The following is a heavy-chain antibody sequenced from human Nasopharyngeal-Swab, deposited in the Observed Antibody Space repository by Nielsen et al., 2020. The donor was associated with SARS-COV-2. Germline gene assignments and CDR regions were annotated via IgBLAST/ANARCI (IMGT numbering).Heavy chain of an antibody. Sequence: GSLRLSCTVSGGSISSRRYYWGWIRQPPGKGLEWIGSIYYSGSTYYNPSLKSRVTISVDTSKKQFSLKLISVTAADTAVYYCARHGSNSWYRGYGMDVWGQGTTVTVSS. V-gene: IGHV4-39*01. CDR1: GGSISSRRYY. CDR3: ARHGSNSWYRGYGMDV. D-gene: IGHD6-13*01. CDR2: IYYSGST. J-gene: IGHJ6*02.